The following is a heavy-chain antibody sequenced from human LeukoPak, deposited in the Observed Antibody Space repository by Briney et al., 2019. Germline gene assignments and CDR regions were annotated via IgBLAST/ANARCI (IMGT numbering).Heavy chain of an antibody. V-gene: IGHV4-34*01. CDR2: INHSGST. J-gene: IGHJ4*02. CDR1: GGSFSGYY. CDR3: ARRRAATFGRIDY. Sequence: SETLSLTCAVYGGSFSGYYWSWIRQPPGKGLEWIGEINHSGSTNYNPSLKSRVTISVDTSKNQFSLKLSSVTAADTAVYYCARRRAATFGRIDYWGQGTLVTVSS. D-gene: IGHD6-25*01.